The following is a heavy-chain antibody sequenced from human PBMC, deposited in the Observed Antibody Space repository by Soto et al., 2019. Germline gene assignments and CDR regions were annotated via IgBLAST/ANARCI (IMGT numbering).Heavy chain of an antibody. CDR3: AREGGHNYGLGRGHPFDP. D-gene: IGHD3-16*01. Sequence: QVQLVQSGAEVKKSGSSVKVSCKASGGTFNRFAISWVRQAPGQGLQWMGGIIPMFRSANYAQKFKDRVTITADESTNTVYMEMTRLRSDDTAVYYCAREGGHNYGLGRGHPFDPWGQGTLVTVSS. CDR1: GGTFNRFA. J-gene: IGHJ5*02. V-gene: IGHV1-69*01. CDR2: IIPMFRSA.